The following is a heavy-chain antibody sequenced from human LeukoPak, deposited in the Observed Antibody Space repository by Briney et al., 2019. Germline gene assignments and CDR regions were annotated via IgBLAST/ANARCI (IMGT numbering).Heavy chain of an antibody. V-gene: IGHV3-74*01. J-gene: IGHJ4*02. CDR1: GFTFSSYW. Sequence: GGSLRLSCAASGFTFSSYWMHWVRQAPGKGLVWVSRINSDGSSTSYAGSVKGRFTISRDNAKNTLYLQMNSLRAEDTAVYYCARGSPPIVVVPAATPGNYWGQGTLVTVSS. CDR2: INSDGSST. D-gene: IGHD2-2*02. CDR3: ARGSPPIVVVPAATPGNY.